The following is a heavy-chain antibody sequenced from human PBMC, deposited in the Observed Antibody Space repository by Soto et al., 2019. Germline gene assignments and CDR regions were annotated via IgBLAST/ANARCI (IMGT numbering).Heavy chain of an antibody. CDR3: ARGDTLPGY. Sequence: DSVKGRFTISRDNSKNTMYLQMNSLRAEDTAVYYCARGDTLPGYWGQGTLVTVSS. V-gene: IGHV3-30*07. D-gene: IGHD3-10*01. J-gene: IGHJ4*02.